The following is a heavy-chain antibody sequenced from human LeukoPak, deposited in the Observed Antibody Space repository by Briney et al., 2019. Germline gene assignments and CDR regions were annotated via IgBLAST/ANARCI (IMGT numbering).Heavy chain of an antibody. CDR2: ISDNSSKM. J-gene: IGHJ2*01. CDR1: GFTFSSYT. D-gene: IGHD3-10*01. CDR3: ARVRGDFKFYWYFDL. Sequence: GGSLRLSCAASGFTFSSYTLTWVRQAPGKGLEWVSSISDNSSKMFYADSVKGRFTISRDNSKNTLFLQMSSLRAEDTAVYYCARVRGDFKFYWYFDLWGRGTLVTVSS. V-gene: IGHV3-21*04.